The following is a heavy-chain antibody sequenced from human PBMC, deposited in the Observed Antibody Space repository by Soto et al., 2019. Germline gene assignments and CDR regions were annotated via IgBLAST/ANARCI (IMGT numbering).Heavy chain of an antibody. J-gene: IGHJ3*02. Sequence: GGSLRLSCAASGFTFSSYSMNWVRQAPGKGLEWVSSISSSSSYIYYADSVKGRFTISRDNAKNSLYLQMNSLRAGDTAVYYCARERSWPHYDILNGYYKEDAFDIWGQGAMVTVSS. CDR1: GFTFSSYS. D-gene: IGHD3-9*01. V-gene: IGHV3-21*01. CDR3: ARERSWPHYDILNGYYKEDAFDI. CDR2: ISSSSSYI.